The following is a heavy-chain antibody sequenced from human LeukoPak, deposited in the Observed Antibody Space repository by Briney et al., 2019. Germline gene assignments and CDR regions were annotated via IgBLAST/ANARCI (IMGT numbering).Heavy chain of an antibody. J-gene: IGHJ4*02. CDR3: ARVGYGSGSYLVRSLFDY. D-gene: IGHD3-10*01. Sequence: SETLSPTCAVYGGSFSGYYWSWIRQPPGKGLEWIGEINHSGSTNYNPSLKSRVTISVDTSKNQFSLKLSSVTAADTAVYYCARVGYGSGSYLVRSLFDYWGQGTLVTVSS. V-gene: IGHV4-34*01. CDR1: GGSFSGYY. CDR2: INHSGST.